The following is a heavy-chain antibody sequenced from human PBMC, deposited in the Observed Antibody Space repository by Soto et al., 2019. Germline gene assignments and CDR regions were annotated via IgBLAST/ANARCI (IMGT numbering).Heavy chain of an antibody. CDR2: ISSSSSYI. J-gene: IGHJ6*01. V-gene: IGHV3-21*01. D-gene: IGHD1-7*01. Sequence: TGGSLRLSCAASGFTFSSYSMNWVRQAPGKGLEWVSSISSSSSYIYYADSVKGRFTISRDNAKNSLYLQMNSLRAEDTAVYYCARPGTGTTGLDYYYGMDVWGQGPTVTVSS. CDR1: GFTFSSYS. CDR3: ARPGTGTTGLDYYYGMDV.